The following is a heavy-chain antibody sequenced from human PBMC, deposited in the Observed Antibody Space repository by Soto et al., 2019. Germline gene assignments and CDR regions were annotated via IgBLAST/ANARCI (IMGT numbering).Heavy chain of an antibody. V-gene: IGHV1-18*04. CDR2: ISAYNGNT. CDR3: ANHRLPWGRYGMDV. CDR1: GYTFTSYG. Sequence: QVQLVQSGAEVKKPGASVKVSCKASGYTFTSYGISWVRQAPGQGLEWMGWISAYNGNTNYAQKLQGRVTMTTDTATSTDYMELRSLRSDDTAVYYCANHRLPWGRYGMDVWGQGTTVTVSS. D-gene: IGHD3-16*01. J-gene: IGHJ6*02.